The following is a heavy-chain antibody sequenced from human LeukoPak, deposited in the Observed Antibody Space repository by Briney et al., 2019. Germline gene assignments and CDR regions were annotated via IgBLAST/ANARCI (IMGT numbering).Heavy chain of an antibody. CDR3: ARETDSSGWYNANY. D-gene: IGHD6-19*01. Sequence: PSETLSLTCTVSGGSISSYYWNWIRQPPGKGLEWIGYIYYSGSTNYNSSLKSRVIISVDTSKNQFSLKLSPVTAADTAVYYCARETDSSGWYNANYWGQGTLVTVSS. J-gene: IGHJ4*02. V-gene: IGHV4-59*12. CDR2: IYYSGST. CDR1: GGSISSYY.